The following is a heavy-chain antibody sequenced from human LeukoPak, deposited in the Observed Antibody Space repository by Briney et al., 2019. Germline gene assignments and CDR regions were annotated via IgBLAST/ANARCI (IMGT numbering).Heavy chain of an antibody. CDR2: ISYDGSNK. CDR3: ARDPMDV. J-gene: IGHJ6*04. CDR1: GFTFSSHA. V-gene: IGHV3-30*04. Sequence: PGGSLRLSCAASGFTFSSHAMHWVRQAPGKGLEWVAVISYDGSNKYYADSVRGRFTISRDNSKNTLYLQMNSLRAEDTAVYYCARDPMDVWGKGTTVTVSS.